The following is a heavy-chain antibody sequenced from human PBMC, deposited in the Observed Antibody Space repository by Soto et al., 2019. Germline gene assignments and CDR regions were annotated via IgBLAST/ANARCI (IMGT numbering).Heavy chain of an antibody. CDR2: ISYDGSNK. V-gene: IGHV3-30*18. D-gene: IGHD3-10*01. CDR1: GFTFISYG. CDR3: AKDRFDGGINDY. Sequence: GGSLRLSCAASGFTFISYGMHLVRQAPGKGLEWVAVISYDGSNKYYADSVKGRFTISRDNSKNTLYLQMNSLRAEDTAVYYCAKDRFDGGINDYWGQGTLVTVSS. J-gene: IGHJ4*02.